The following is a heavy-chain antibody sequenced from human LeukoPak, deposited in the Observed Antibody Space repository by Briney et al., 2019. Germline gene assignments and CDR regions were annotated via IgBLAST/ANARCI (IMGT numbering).Heavy chain of an antibody. J-gene: IGHJ3*02. D-gene: IGHD4-23*01. CDR3: ASPHTVEDQDDAFDI. CDR1: GFTFSSYS. CDR2: ISSSSSTI. V-gene: IGHV3-48*04. Sequence: PGGSLRLFCAASGFTFSSYSMNWVRQAPGKGLEWVSYISSSSSTIYYADSVKGRFTISRDNAKNSLYLQMNSLRAEDTAVYYCASPHTVEDQDDAFDIWGQGTMVTVSS.